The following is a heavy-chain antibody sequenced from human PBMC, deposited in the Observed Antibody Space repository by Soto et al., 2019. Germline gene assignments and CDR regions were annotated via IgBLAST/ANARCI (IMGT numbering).Heavy chain of an antibody. V-gene: IGHV3-30*18. Sequence: GGSLRLSCAASGFTFSSYGMHWVRQAPGKGLEWVAVISYDGSRKYYTHSLKGRVTISRDNSKNTLYLQLNSLRAEDTAVYYCAKQGQKMVLSGMDVWGQGTTVTVSS. J-gene: IGHJ6*02. CDR2: ISYDGSRK. CDR3: AKQGQKMVLSGMDV. CDR1: GFTFSSYG. D-gene: IGHD6-13*01.